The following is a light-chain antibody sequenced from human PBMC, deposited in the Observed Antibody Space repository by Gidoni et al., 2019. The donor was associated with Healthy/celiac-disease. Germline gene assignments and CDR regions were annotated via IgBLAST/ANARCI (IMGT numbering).Light chain of an antibody. V-gene: IGLV2-14*03. CDR2: DVS. J-gene: IGLJ2*01. Sequence: QSALTQPAPVSRSPGQSITISCTGTSSDVGGYNYVSWYQQHPGKAPKLMIYDVSNRPSGVSNRFSGSKSGNTASLTISGLQAEDEADYYCSSYTSSSTLNVVFGGGTKLTVL. CDR1: SSDVGGYNY. CDR3: SSYTSSSTLNVV.